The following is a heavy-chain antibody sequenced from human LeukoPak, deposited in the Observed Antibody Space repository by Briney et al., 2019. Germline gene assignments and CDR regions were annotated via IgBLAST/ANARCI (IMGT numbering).Heavy chain of an antibody. Sequence: PGGSLRLSCAASGFTFDDYAMHWVRQAPGKGLEWVSGIGWNSAGIGYADSVKGRFTISRDNAKNSLYLQMNSLRAEDTALYYCAKRATHRGFDYWGQGTLVTVSS. J-gene: IGHJ4*02. CDR3: AKRATHRGFDY. D-gene: IGHD2-15*01. CDR2: IGWNSAGI. CDR1: GFTFDDYA. V-gene: IGHV3-9*01.